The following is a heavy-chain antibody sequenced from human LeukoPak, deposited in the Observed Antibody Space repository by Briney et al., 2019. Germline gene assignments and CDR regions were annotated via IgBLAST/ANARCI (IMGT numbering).Heavy chain of an antibody. CDR1: GGSFSGYY. CDR3: VTPIGGSSTSEL. Sequence: SETLSLTCAVYGGSFSGYYWSWSRQPPGKGLEWIGEIDHRGSTNYNPSLKSRVTISVDTSKNQFSLRLSSVTTVDTAVDYCVTPIGGSSTSELGGQGTLVTVSS. D-gene: IGHD6-13*01. CDR2: IDHRGST. V-gene: IGHV4-34*01. J-gene: IGHJ4*02.